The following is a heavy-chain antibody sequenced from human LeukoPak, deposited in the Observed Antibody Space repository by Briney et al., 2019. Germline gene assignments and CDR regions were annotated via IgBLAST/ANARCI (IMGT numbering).Heavy chain of an antibody. CDR2: IYNSGST. D-gene: IGHD3-22*01. CDR3: ARDRYYYDNSGSTFDY. V-gene: IGHV4-4*07. J-gene: IGHJ4*02. CDR1: GGSISSYF. Sequence: SETLSLTCTVSGGSISSYFWSWIRQPAGKGLEWIGRIYNSGSTNYNPSLKSRVTMSVDTSKNQFSLKLSSVTAADTAVYYCARDRYYYDNSGSTFDYWGQGTLVTVSS.